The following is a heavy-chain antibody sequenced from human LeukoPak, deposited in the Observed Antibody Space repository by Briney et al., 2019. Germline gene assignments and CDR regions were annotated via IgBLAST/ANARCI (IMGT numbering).Heavy chain of an antibody. CDR1: GFTFSSYS. CDR3: ARDLGYSSSWTRWFDP. J-gene: IGHJ5*02. D-gene: IGHD6-13*01. CDR2: ISSSSSYI. Sequence: GGSLRLSCAASGFTFSSYSMNWVRQAPGKGLEWVSSISSSSSYIYYADSVKGRFTISRDNAKNSLYLQMNSLRAEETAVYYCARDLGYSSSWTRWFDPWGQGTLVTVSS. V-gene: IGHV3-21*01.